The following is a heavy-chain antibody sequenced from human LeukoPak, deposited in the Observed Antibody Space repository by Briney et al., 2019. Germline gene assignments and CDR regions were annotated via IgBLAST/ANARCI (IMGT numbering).Heavy chain of an antibody. J-gene: IGHJ6*02. CDR2: IKWNSGSI. Sequence: GRSLRLSCAASGFTFDDYAMHWVRQARGKGVEWVSTIKWNSGSIGYADSVKGRFTISRDNAKNSLYLQMNSLRPEDTALYYCAKDRRIAAAGKYGMDVWGQGTSVTVSS. D-gene: IGHD6-13*01. V-gene: IGHV3-9*01. CDR1: GFTFDDYA. CDR3: AKDRRIAAAGKYGMDV.